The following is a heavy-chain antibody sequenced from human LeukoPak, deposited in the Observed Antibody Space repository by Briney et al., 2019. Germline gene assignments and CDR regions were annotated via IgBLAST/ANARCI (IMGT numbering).Heavy chain of an antibody. CDR1: GGSISSGDYY. CDR3: AGNLVATSSIDY. V-gene: IGHV4-30-4*08. CDR2: IYYSGST. Sequence: SQTLSLTCTVSGGSISSGDYYWSRIRQPPGKGLEWIGYIYYSGSTYYNPSLKSRVTISVDTSKNQFSLKLSSVTAADTAVYYCAGNLVATSSIDYWGQGTLVTVSS. D-gene: IGHD5-12*01. J-gene: IGHJ4*02.